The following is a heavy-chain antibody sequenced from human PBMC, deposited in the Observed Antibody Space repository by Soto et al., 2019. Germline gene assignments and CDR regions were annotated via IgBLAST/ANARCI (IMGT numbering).Heavy chain of an antibody. CDR2: IYYSGST. CDR1: GGSISIGGYY. Sequence: PSETLSLTCTVSGGSISIGGYYWSWIRHHPGKGLEWIGYIYYSGSTYYNPSLKSRVTISVDTSKNQFSLRLSSVTAADTAVYYCATKNKIGTPGGAFDIWGQGTMVTVSS. V-gene: IGHV4-31*03. J-gene: IGHJ3*02. D-gene: IGHD1-1*01. CDR3: ATKNKIGTPGGAFDI.